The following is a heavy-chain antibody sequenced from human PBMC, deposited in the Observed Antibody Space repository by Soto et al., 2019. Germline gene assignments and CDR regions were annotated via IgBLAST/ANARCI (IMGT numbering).Heavy chain of an antibody. Sequence: GASVKVSCKASGGTFSSYSFSWVRQAPGQGLEWMGRVIPILGMANYAQKFQGRVTITADKSTSTAYMELSSLRSEDTAVYYCARDSPGAIYYDILTGYYLQFDPWGQGTLVTVSS. D-gene: IGHD3-9*01. CDR3: ARDSPGAIYYDILTGYYLQFDP. J-gene: IGHJ5*02. CDR1: GGTFSSYS. V-gene: IGHV1-69*04. CDR2: VIPILGMA.